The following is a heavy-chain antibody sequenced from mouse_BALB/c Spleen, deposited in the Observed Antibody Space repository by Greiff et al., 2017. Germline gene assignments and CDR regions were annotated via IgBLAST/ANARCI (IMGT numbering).Heavy chain of an antibody. V-gene: IGHV1S29*02. CDR2: IYPYNGGT. J-gene: IGHJ2*01. D-gene: IGHD1-1*01. Sequence: VQLKESGPELVKPGASVKISCKDSGYTFTDYNMHWVKQSHGKSLEWIGYIYPYNGGTGYNQKFKSKATLTVDNSSSTAYMELRSLTSEDSAVYYCARNYYGSSYFDYWGQGTTLTVSS. CDR3: ARNYYGSSYFDY. CDR1: GYTFTDYN.